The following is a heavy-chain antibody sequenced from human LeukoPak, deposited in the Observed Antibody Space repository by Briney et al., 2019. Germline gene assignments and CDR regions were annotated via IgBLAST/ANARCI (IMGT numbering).Heavy chain of an antibody. J-gene: IGHJ4*02. Sequence: GGSLRLSCAPSGFTFSDHFLDWVRQAPGKGLEWVGRTRNKANSYITEYAASVKGRFTISRDDSKNSLYLQMSSLKTDDTAMYYCASIRGTFGYWGEGTLVTVSS. CDR1: GFTFSDHF. CDR2: TRNKANSYIT. D-gene: IGHD1-26*01. CDR3: ASIRGTFGY. V-gene: IGHV3-72*01.